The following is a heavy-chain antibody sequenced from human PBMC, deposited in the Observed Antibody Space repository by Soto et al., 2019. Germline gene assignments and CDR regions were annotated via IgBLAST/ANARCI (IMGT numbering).Heavy chain of an antibody. CDR2: IGGSGSST. CDR3: AKDRGWPAATIRGWDY. Sequence: EVQLLESGGGLVQPGGSLRLSCAASGFTFSSYAMSWVRQAPGKGLEWVSGIGGSGSSTYYADSVKGRFTISRDNSQNTLYVQMNSLRAEDTAVYYCAKDRGWPAATIRGWDYWGQGTLVTVSS. J-gene: IGHJ4*02. V-gene: IGHV3-23*01. CDR1: GFTFSSYA. D-gene: IGHD2-15*01.